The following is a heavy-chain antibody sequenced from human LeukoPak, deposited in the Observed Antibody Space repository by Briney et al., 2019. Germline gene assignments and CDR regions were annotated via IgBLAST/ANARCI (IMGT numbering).Heavy chain of an antibody. CDR1: GGSVSSGSYY. CDR3: ARDSGSYTDY. CDR2: IYYSGST. D-gene: IGHD1-26*01. J-gene: IGHJ4*02. V-gene: IGHV4-61*01. Sequence: PSETLSLTCTVSGGSVSSGSYYWSWIRQPPGKGLEWIGYIYYSGSTNYNPSLKSRVTISVDTSKNQFSLKLSSVTAADTAVYYCARDSGSYTDYWGQGTLVTVSS.